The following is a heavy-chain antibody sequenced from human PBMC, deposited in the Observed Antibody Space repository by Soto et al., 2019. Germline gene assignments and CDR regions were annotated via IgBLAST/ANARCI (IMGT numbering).Heavy chain of an antibody. J-gene: IGHJ4*02. Sequence: QVQLQQWGAGLLKPSETLSLTCAVYGGSFSGYYWSWIRQPPGKGLEWIGEINHSGSTNYNPSLKSRVTISVDTSKNQFSLKLSSVTAADTAVYYCARTQPRTYYYDSSGYYWFDYWGQGTLVTVSS. CDR1: GGSFSGYY. CDR3: ARTQPRTYYYDSSGYYWFDY. CDR2: INHSGST. D-gene: IGHD3-22*01. V-gene: IGHV4-34*01.